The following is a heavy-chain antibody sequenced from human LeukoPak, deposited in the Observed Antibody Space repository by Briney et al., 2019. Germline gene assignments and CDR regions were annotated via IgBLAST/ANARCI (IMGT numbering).Heavy chain of an antibody. J-gene: IGHJ4*02. V-gene: IGHV3-20*04. CDR1: GFTFSSYG. Sequence: PGGSLRLSCAASGFTFSSYGMSWVRQAPGKGLEWVSGINWNGGSTGYADSVKGRFTISRDNAKNSLYLQMNSLRAEDTAVYYCAKKASGVAAAGPYYFDYWGQGTLVTVSS. CDR2: INWNGGST. D-gene: IGHD6-13*01. CDR3: AKKASGVAAAGPYYFDY.